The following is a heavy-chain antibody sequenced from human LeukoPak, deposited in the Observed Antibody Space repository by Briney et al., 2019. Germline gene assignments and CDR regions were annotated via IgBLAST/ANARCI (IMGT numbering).Heavy chain of an antibody. V-gene: IGHV3-74*01. D-gene: IGHD3-10*01. CDR2: INNDGSGT. J-gene: IGHJ6*02. CDR3: VRGGFGHAMDV. CDR1: GFTFSSYW. Sequence: GGSLRRSCAASGFTFSSYWMHWVRQAPGKGLVWVSVINNDGSGTNYADSVKGRSTISRDNAKNTLYLQMTSLGAEDTAVYYCVRGGFGHAMDVWGQGTTVTVSS.